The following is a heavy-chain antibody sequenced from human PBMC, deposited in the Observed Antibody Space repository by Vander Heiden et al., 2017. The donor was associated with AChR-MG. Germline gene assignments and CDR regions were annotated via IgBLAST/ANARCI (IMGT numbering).Heavy chain of an antibody. CDR1: GYSFTSYW. Sequence: EVQLVQSGAEVKKPGESLTISCKGSGYSFTSYWIGWVRQMPGKGLEWMGIIYPGDSDTRYSPAFQGQVTISADKSISTAYLQWSSLKASDTAMYYCASTAAAESDAFDIWGQGTMVTVSS. J-gene: IGHJ3*02. CDR2: IYPGDSDT. CDR3: ASTAAAESDAFDI. V-gene: IGHV5-51*03. D-gene: IGHD6-13*01.